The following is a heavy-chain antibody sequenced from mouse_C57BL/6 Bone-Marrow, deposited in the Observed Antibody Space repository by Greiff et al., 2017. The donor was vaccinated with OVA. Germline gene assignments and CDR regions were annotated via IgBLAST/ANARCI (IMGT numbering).Heavy chain of an antibody. CDR3: ARTGTAY. D-gene: IGHD4-1*01. J-gene: IGHJ3*01. CDR1: GYTFTSYG. CDR2: IYPRSGNT. Sequence: VKLVESGAELARPGASVKLSCKASGYTFTSYGISWVKQRTGQGLEWIGEIYPRSGNTYYNEKFKGKATLTADKSSSTAYMELRSLTSEESAVYFCARTGTAYWGQGTLVTVSA. V-gene: IGHV1-81*01.